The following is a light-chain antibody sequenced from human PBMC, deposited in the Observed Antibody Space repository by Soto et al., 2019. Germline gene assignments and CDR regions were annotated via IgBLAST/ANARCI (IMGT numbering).Light chain of an antibody. CDR1: SSDVGGYNY. J-gene: IGLJ1*01. CDR2: DVT. Sequence: QSALTQPRSVSGSPGQSVTISCTGSSSDVGGYNYVSWYQQQPGKAPKLLICDVTIRTSGVSARFSGSKSGNTASLTISGLQAEDDADYFCCSYEGTYTSFVFGTGTKVTVL. CDR3: CSYEGTYTSFV. V-gene: IGLV2-11*01.